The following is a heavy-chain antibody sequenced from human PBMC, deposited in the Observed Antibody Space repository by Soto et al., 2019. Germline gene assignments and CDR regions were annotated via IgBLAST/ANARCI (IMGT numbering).Heavy chain of an antibody. V-gene: IGHV3-23*01. J-gene: IGHJ5*02. D-gene: IGHD6-19*01. CDR1: GFTFSSYA. CDR3: AKDGSSVAGTRGDNWFDL. CDR2: ISGSGDKT. Sequence: PGGSLRLSCAASGFTFSSYAINWVRQAPGKGLEWVSTISGSGDKTYYADSVKGRFIISRDNSKNTLYLQMNSLRAEDTAVYYCAKDGSSVAGTRGDNWFDLWGQGTLVTVSS.